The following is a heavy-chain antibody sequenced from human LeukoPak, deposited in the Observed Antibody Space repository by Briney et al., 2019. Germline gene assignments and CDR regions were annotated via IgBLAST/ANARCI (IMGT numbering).Heavy chain of an antibody. Sequence: SETLSLTCTVSGGSISSHYWSWIRQPPGKGLEWIGYIYYSGSTNYNPSLKSRVTISVDTSKNQFSLKLSSVTAADTAVYYCARVTYYDILTGYYSEYYFDYWGQGTLVTVSS. CDR2: IYYSGST. CDR1: GGSISSHY. V-gene: IGHV4-59*11. D-gene: IGHD3-9*01. CDR3: ARVTYYDILTGYYSEYYFDY. J-gene: IGHJ4*02.